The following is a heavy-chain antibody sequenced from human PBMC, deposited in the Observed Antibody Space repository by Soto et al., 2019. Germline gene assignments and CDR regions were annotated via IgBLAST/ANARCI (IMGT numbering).Heavy chain of an antibody. V-gene: IGHV1-46*03. J-gene: IGHJ4*02. D-gene: IGHD3-10*01. CDR1: GYTFTSSY. Sequence: GASVKVSCKASGYTFTSSYMHWVRQAPGQGLEWMGIINPSGGSTSYAQKFQGRVTMTRDTSTSTVYMELSSLRSEDTAVYYCAALWFGELPSFDYWGQGTLVTVSS. CDR3: AALWFGELPSFDY. CDR2: INPSGGST.